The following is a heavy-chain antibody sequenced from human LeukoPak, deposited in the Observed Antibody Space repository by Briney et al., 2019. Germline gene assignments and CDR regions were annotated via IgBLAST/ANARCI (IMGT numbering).Heavy chain of an antibody. CDR2: IYYSGNT. Sequence: PSETLSLTCTVSGGSISSSSYYWGWIRQPPGKGLEWIGSIYYSGNTYYNPSLKSRVTISVDKSKNQFSLKLSSVTAADTAVYYCASITMVRGVIPYFDYWGQGTLVTVSS. CDR1: GGSISSSSYY. CDR3: ASITMVRGVIPYFDY. J-gene: IGHJ4*02. D-gene: IGHD3-10*01. V-gene: IGHV4-39*07.